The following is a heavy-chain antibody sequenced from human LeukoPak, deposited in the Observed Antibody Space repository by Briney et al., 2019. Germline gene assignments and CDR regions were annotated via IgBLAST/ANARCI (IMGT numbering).Heavy chain of an antibody. D-gene: IGHD3-16*01. V-gene: IGHV3-7*01. Sequence: GGSLRLSCAASGFNFSTFWMAWIRQAPGKGLEWVANIKTDGSVKHYMDSMEGRFTISRDNAGSSLYLQINSLRAEDTGLYYCVRDSDYQQNSAVHYAHYDALDIWGHGTMVTVSS. CDR2: IKTDGSVK. J-gene: IGHJ3*02. CDR3: VRDSDYQQNSAVHYAHYDALDI. CDR1: GFNFSTFW.